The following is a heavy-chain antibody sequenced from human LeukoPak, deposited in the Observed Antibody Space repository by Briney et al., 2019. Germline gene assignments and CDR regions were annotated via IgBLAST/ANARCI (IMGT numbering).Heavy chain of an antibody. J-gene: IGHJ1*01. CDR2: IYPCDSDI. CDR1: GYSFSSYW. Sequence: SLKISCHASGYSFSSYWIGWVGQMPGKGLEWMGIIYPCDSDIRYSPSFQGQVTISADASISTAYLQWSSMKASDTDMYYCARPPYCSSSTCYVGYFQYWGQGTLVTVSS. D-gene: IGHD2-2*01. V-gene: IGHV5-51*01. CDR3: ARPPYCSSSTCYVGYFQY.